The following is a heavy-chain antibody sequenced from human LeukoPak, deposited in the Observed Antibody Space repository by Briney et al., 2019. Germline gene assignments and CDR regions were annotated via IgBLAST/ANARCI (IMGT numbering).Heavy chain of an antibody. CDR3: VRATWDY. V-gene: IGHV3-66*01. CDR2: VYNTGGT. Sequence: PGGSLRLSCAASGVSISSDYMTWVRRAAGKGLEWGSVVYNTGGTKYADSVTGRFTISRDNSKNTVFLQMNSPRPEDTAVYYCVRATWDYWGQGTLVTVSS. CDR1: GVSISSDY. J-gene: IGHJ4*02.